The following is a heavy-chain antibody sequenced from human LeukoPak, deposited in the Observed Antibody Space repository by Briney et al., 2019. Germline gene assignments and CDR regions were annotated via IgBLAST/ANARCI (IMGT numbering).Heavy chain of an antibody. Sequence: GGSLRLSCAASGFTFSSYAMHWVRQAPGKGLEWVAVISYDGSNKYYADSVKGRFTISRDNSKNTLYLQMNGLRAEDTAVYYCARRAGITMIVVGVQDAFDIWGQGTMVTVSS. D-gene: IGHD3-22*01. V-gene: IGHV3-30-3*01. CDR3: ARRAGITMIVVGVQDAFDI. J-gene: IGHJ3*02. CDR1: GFTFSSYA. CDR2: ISYDGSNK.